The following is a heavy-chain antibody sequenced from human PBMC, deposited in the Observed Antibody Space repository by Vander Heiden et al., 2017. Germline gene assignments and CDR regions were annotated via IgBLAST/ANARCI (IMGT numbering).Heavy chain of an antibody. Sequence: EVQLVESGGGSVQPGGSLRPSCAAPGFTFSSYSMNWGRQAPGKGLEWVSYISSSSSTIYYADSVKGRFTISRDNAKNSLYLQMNSLRDEDTAVYYCARDAGYSSSWYGYWGQGTLVTVSS. D-gene: IGHD6-13*01. CDR2: ISSSSSTI. CDR3: ARDAGYSSSWYGY. CDR1: GFTFSSYS. J-gene: IGHJ4*02. V-gene: IGHV3-48*02.